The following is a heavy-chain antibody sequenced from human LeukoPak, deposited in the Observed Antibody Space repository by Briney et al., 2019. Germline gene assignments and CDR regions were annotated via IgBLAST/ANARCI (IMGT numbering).Heavy chain of an antibody. CDR2: IIPIFGRA. D-gene: IGHD3-22*01. J-gene: IGHJ4*02. Sequence: ASVKVSCKASGDTFSSYDISWVRQAPGQGLEWMGGIIPIFGRANYAQKFQGRVTITTDESTSTAYMELSSLRSEDTAVYYCARGGYDSRGYYTDFDYWGRGTLVTVPS. CDR3: ARGGYDSRGYYTDFDY. V-gene: IGHV1-69*05. CDR1: GDTFSSYD.